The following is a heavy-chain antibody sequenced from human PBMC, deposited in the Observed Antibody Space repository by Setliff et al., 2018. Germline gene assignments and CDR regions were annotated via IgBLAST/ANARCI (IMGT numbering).Heavy chain of an antibody. D-gene: IGHD4-4*01. CDR1: GGSISSRSYY. J-gene: IGHJ3*02. Sequence: SETLSLTCTVSGGSISSRSYYWGWNRQPPGKGLEWIGYIYYSGSTNYNPSLKSRVTISVDTSKNQFSLKLSSVTAADTAVYYCARDPLTTTVRHAFDIWGQGTMVTVSS. CDR3: ARDPLTTTVRHAFDI. V-gene: IGHV4-61*01. CDR2: IYYSGST.